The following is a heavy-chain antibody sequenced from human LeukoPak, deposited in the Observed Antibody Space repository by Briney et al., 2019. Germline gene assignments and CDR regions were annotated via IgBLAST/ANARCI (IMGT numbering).Heavy chain of an antibody. Sequence: PSQTLSLTCTVSGGSISSGGYNWSWIRQPPGKGLEWIGYIYYSGSTNYNPSLKSRVTISVDTSKNQFSLKLSSVTAADTAVYYCAALMPVDYWGQGTLVTVSS. CDR2: IYYSGST. CDR1: GGSISSGGYN. D-gene: IGHD2-8*01. V-gene: IGHV4-61*08. CDR3: AALMPVDY. J-gene: IGHJ4*02.